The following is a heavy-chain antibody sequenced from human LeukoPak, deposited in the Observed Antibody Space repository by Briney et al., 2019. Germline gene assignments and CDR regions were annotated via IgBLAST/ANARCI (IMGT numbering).Heavy chain of an antibody. J-gene: IGHJ1*01. Sequence: GASVKVSCKASGYTFTGYYMHWVRQAPGQGLEWMGWINPNSGGTNYAQKFQGRVTMTRDTSISTAYMELSRLRSDDTAVYYCARVWWEHTSASEYFQHWGQGTLVTVSS. V-gene: IGHV1-2*02. CDR1: GYTFTGYY. CDR3: ARVWWEHTSASEYFQH. CDR2: INPNSGGT. D-gene: IGHD1-26*01.